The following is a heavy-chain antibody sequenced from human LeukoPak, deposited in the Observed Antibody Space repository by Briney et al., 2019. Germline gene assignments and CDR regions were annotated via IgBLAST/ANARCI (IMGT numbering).Heavy chain of an antibody. CDR3: AKDQYYGDRAVTHFDY. V-gene: IGHV3-23*01. D-gene: IGHD4-17*01. CDR2: VTASGGGS. CDR1: GGSISSYY. Sequence: ETLSLTCTVSGGSISSYYWSWIRQPPGKGLEWVSSVTASGGGSYYAGSVKGRFTISRDNSRNTLYLQMNSLGVGDTAVYYCAKDQYYGDRAVTHFDYWGQGALVTVSS. J-gene: IGHJ4*02.